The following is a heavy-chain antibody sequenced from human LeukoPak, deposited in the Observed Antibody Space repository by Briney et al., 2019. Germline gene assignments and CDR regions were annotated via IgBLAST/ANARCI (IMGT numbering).Heavy chain of an antibody. CDR3: ASGSSGWYRYFDY. D-gene: IGHD6-19*01. CDR1: GYSFTTYG. CDR2: IYPGDSDT. V-gene: IGHV5-51*01. J-gene: IGHJ4*02. Sequence: GESLKISCKGSGYSFTTYGIGRVRQMAGKGLEWMGIIYPGDSDTRYSPSFQGQVTISADKSITTAYLQWSSLKASDTAMYYCASGSSGWYRYFDYWGQGTLVTVSS.